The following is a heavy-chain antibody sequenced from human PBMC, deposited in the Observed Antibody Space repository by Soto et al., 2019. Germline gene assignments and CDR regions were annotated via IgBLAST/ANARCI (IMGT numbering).Heavy chain of an antibody. J-gene: IGHJ4*02. CDR2: IYWDDDK. Sequence: QITLKESGPTLVKPTQTLTLTCTFSGFSLSTSGVGVGWIRQPPGKALEWLALIYWDDDKRYSPSLKSRLTIIKDTSKIQVVLTMTDMDPVDTATYYCAHISYYDSSGYYRKNFDYWGPGTLVTVSS. CDR1: GFSLSTSGVG. CDR3: AHISYYDSSGYYRKNFDY. D-gene: IGHD3-22*01. V-gene: IGHV2-5*02.